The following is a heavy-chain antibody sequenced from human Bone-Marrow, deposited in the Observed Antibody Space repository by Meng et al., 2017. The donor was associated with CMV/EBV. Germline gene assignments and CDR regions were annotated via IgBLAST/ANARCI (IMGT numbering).Heavy chain of an antibody. CDR3: ARTCLDPWSGYWGDYYYYGMDV. CDR2: INPNSGGT. D-gene: IGHD3-3*01. J-gene: IGHJ6*02. V-gene: IGHV1-2*02. CDR1: ADTIIGYY. Sequence: ASAKVSCKASADTIIGYYINYVRQDAGQGVEWMGWINPNSGGTNYAQKFQGRVTMTRDTSISTAYMELSRLRSDDTAVYYCARTCLDPWSGYWGDYYYYGMDVWGQGTTVTVSS.